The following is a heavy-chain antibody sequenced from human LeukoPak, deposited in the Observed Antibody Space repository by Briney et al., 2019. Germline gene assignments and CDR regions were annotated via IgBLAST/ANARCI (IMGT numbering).Heavy chain of an antibody. D-gene: IGHD2-2*02. CDR1: GYTFTSYG. CDR2: ISAYNGNT. Sequence: ASVKVSCKASGYTFTSYGISWVRQAPGQGLEWMGWISAYNGNTNYAQQFQGRVTMTRSTSISTAYMELSSLRSDDTAVYYCARSTVYCSGANCHNAFDIWGQGTMVTVSS. J-gene: IGHJ3*02. CDR3: ARSTVYCSGANCHNAFDI. V-gene: IGHV1-18*01.